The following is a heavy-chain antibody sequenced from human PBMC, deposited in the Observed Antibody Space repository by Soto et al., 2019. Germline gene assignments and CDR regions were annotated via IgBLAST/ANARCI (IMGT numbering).Heavy chain of an antibody. D-gene: IGHD2-2*01. CDR2: IYYSGST. Sequence: ETLSATCIVSGGSVSIGSYYWSWIRQPPGRGLEWIGYIYYSGSTNYNPSLKSRVTISVDTSKNQFSLKLSSVTAADTAVYYCARGIVVPAAMTLYNWFDPWGQGTLVTVSS. J-gene: IGHJ5*02. CDR3: ARGIVVPAAMTLYNWFDP. V-gene: IGHV4-61*01. CDR1: GGSVSIGSYY.